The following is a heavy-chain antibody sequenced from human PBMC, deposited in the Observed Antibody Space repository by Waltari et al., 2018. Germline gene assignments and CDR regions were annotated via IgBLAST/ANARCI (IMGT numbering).Heavy chain of an antibody. CDR3: ARDRTANPNWNDVYYYYGMDV. Sequence: QVQLQESGPGLVKPSETLSLTCTVSGGSISSSYWSWIRQPPGKGLGWIWYSYYSGSTNHNPPLKSRVTISVDTSKNQFSLKLSSVTAADTAVYYCARDRTANPNWNDVYYYYGMDVWGQGTTVTVSS. CDR2: SYYSGST. D-gene: IGHD1-20*01. V-gene: IGHV4-59*01. CDR1: GGSISSSY. J-gene: IGHJ6*02.